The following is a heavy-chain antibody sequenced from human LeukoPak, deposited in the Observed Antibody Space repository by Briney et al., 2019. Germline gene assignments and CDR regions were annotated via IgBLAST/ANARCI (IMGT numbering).Heavy chain of an antibody. CDR2: INHSGST. J-gene: IGHJ1*01. CDR3: ARHGPYSSSWYQYFQH. D-gene: IGHD6-13*01. CDR1: GGSFSGYY. V-gene: IGHV4-34*01. Sequence: PSETLSLTCAVYGGSFSGYYWSWIRQPPGKGLEWIGEINHSGSTNYNPSLKSRVTISVDTSKNQFSLKLSPVTAADTAVYYCARHGPYSSSWYQYFQHWGQGTLVTVSS.